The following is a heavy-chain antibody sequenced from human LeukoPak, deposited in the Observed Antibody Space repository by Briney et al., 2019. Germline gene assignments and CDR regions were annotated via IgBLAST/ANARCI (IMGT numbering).Heavy chain of an antibody. CDR2: IYPGDSDT. CDR1: GYSFTNYW. J-gene: IGHJ5*02. Sequence: GESLKISCKGSGYSFTNYWIGWVRQMPGKGLEWMGIIYPGDSDTRYSPSFQGQVTISADKSINTAYLQWSSLKASDTAMYYCARRYDSSGHNWFDPWGQGTLVTVSS. D-gene: IGHD3-22*01. CDR3: ARRYDSSGHNWFDP. V-gene: IGHV5-51*01.